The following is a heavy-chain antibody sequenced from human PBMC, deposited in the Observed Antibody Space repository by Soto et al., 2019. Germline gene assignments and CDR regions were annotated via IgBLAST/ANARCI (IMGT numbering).Heavy chain of an antibody. Sequence: ASVKVSCKASGYTFTSYGISWVRQAPGQGLEWMGWISAYNGNTNYAQKLQGRVTMTTDTSTSTAYMELSSLRSEDTAVYYCTRPTPLDILTGYSPLRYYYYGMDVWGQGTTVTVS. CDR1: GYTFTSYG. CDR3: TRPTPLDILTGYSPLRYYYYGMDV. J-gene: IGHJ6*02. D-gene: IGHD3-9*01. V-gene: IGHV1-18*01. CDR2: ISAYNGNT.